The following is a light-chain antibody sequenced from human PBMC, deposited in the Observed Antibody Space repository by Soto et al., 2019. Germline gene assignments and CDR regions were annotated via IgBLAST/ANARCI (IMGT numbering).Light chain of an antibody. V-gene: IGLV2-23*01. J-gene: IGLJ1*01. CDR3: CSYAGSSTFYV. Sequence: QSALTQPASVSGSPGQSITISCTGTSGDVGSFNLVSWYQQYPGKAPKLMIYEGNKRPSGVSNRFSGSKSGNTASLTISGLQAEDEADYYCCSYAGSSTFYVFGTGTKLTVL. CDR1: SGDVGSFNL. CDR2: EGN.